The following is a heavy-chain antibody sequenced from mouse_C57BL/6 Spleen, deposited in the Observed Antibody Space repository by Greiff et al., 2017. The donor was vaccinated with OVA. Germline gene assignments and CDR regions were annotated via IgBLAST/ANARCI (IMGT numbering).Heavy chain of an antibody. V-gene: IGHV1-50*01. D-gene: IGHD2-3*01. CDR2: SDPSDSYT. CDR1: GYTFTSYW. J-gene: IGHJ2*01. Sequence: QVQLQQPGAELVKPGASVKLSCKASGYTFTSYWMQWVKQRPGQGLEWIGESDPSDSYTKYNQKFKGKATLTVDTSSSPAYMQLSSLTSEDSAVYYCARYLDGYYADWGQGATLTVSS. CDR3: ARYLDGYYAD.